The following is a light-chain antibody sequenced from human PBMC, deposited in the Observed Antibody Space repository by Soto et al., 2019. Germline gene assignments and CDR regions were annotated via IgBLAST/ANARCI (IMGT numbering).Light chain of an antibody. J-gene: IGKJ4*01. CDR2: GAS. Sequence: EIVMTQSPATLSVSPGERATLSCMASQSVSSNLAWYQQKPGQAPRLLIYGASTRATGIPARFSRSGSGTEFTLTISSLQSEDFAVYYCQQYNNWPLTFGGGTKVEIK. CDR3: QQYNNWPLT. CDR1: QSVSSN. V-gene: IGKV3-15*01.